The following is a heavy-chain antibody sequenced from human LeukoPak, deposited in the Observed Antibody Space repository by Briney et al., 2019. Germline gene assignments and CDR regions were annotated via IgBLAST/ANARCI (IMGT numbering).Heavy chain of an antibody. CDR3: ARDSSTTRFYYYGMDV. J-gene: IGHJ6*02. CDR2: IIPILGIA. Sequence: SVKLSCKASGGTFSSYAISWVRQAPGQGLEWMGRIIPILGIANYAQKFQGRVTITADKSTSTAYMELSSLRSEDTAVYYSARDSSTTRFYYYGMDVWGQGNTVTVSS. V-gene: IGHV1-69*04. D-gene: IGHD2-2*01. CDR1: GGTFSSYA.